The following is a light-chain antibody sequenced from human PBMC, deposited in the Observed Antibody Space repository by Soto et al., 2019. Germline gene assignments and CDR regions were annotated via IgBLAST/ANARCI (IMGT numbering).Light chain of an antibody. CDR3: MQAIQTPYT. CDR1: QRLLHSNGNNF. CDR2: LGF. J-gene: IGKJ2*01. Sequence: EIVMTQSPPSLTVTPGEPASISCRASQRLLHSNGNNFLDWYLQKPGQSPQLLIYLGFNRAFGGRGRVSGSGAGTDFTLKISRVEAEDVRVYYCMQAIQTPYTFGQGTKLEIK. V-gene: IGKV2-28*01.